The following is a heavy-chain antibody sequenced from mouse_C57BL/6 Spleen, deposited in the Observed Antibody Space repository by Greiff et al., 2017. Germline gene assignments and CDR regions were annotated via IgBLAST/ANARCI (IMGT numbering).Heavy chain of an antibody. J-gene: IGHJ4*01. CDR3: ATGFYAMDY. CDR1: GFTFSDYG. CDR2: ISSGSSTI. V-gene: IGHV5-17*01. Sequence: EVMLVESGGGLVKPGGSLKLSCAASGFTFSDYGMHWVRQAPEKGLEWVAYISSGSSTIYYADTVKGRFTISRDIAKNTLFLQMTSLRSEDTAMYYCATGFYAMDYWGQGTSVTVSS.